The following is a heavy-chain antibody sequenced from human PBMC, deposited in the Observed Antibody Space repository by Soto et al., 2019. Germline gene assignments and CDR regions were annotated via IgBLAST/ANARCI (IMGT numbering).Heavy chain of an antibody. CDR1: GASFSGYY. Sequence: QVQLQLSGAGLLKPSETLSLTCAVYGASFSGYYWSWIRQPPGKGLEWIGEINPSGSTNYIPAFNSRVTISVDTSKNQFSLRLSSVTAADTAVYYCARGLGGYQDYRGQGTLVTVSS. D-gene: IGHD5-18*01. J-gene: IGHJ4*02. CDR3: ARGLGGYQDY. V-gene: IGHV4-34*01. CDR2: INPSGST.